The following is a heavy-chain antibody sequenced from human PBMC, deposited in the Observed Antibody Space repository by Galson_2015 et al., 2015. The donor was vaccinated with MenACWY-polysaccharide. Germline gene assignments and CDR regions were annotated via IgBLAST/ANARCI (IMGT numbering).Heavy chain of an antibody. CDR2: IYWDDDK. V-gene: IGHV2-5*02. CDR1: GFSLTTNGVG. Sequence: PALGKPTQPLTLTCTFSGFSLTTNGVGVGWLRQSPGKALECLAIIYWDDDKRYSPSLRNRLTINKDTSGKEVVLSMTDMDPVDTGTYYCAHRLGGSGDWDVGCFDSWGQGTLVTVSS. J-gene: IGHJ4*02. D-gene: IGHD2-21*02. CDR3: AHRLGGSGDWDVGCFDS.